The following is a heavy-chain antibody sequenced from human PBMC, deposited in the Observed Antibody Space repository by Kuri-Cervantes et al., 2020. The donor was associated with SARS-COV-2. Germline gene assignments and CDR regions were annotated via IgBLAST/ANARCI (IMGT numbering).Heavy chain of an antibody. CDR2: ISGSGGST. V-gene: IGHV3-23*01. D-gene: IGHD3-3*01. J-gene: IGHJ3*02. CDR1: GFTFSSYA. Sequence: GESLKISCAASGFTFSSYAMHWVRQAPGKGLEWVSAISGSGGSTYYADSVKGRFTISRDNSKNTLYLQMNSLRAEDTAVYYCAKDGSITIFGVIPPDDAFDIWGQGTRVT. CDR3: AKDGSITIFGVIPPDDAFDI.